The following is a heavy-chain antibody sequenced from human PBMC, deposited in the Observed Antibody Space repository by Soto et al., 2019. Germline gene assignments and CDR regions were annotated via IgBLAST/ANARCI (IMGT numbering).Heavy chain of an antibody. CDR2: ISASADAT. V-gene: IGHV3-23*01. D-gene: IGHD4-17*01. CDR1: GFTFSDFG. Sequence: PGGSLRLSCASSGFTFSDFGMSWVRQAPGKGLEWVAVISASADATYYAASVKGRFTISRDNSKNTLYLQMNSLRAEDTAVCYCAKCAVTSTFPFDYWGQGTLVTVSS. J-gene: IGHJ4*02. CDR3: AKCAVTSTFPFDY.